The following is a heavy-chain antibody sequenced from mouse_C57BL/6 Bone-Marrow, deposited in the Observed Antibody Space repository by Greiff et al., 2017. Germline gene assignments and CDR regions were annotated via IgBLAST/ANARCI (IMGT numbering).Heavy chain of an antibody. CDR3: TTPPGDGYYFDY. CDR2: IDPENGDT. V-gene: IGHV14-4*01. Sequence: VQLQQSGAELVRPGASVKLSCTASGFNIKDDYMHWVKQRPEQGLEWIGWIDPENGDTEYASKFQGKATIPADTSSNTAYLQLSSLTSEDAAVYYCTTPPGDGYYFDYWGQGTTLSVSS. CDR1: GFNIKDDY. D-gene: IGHD2-3*01. J-gene: IGHJ2*01.